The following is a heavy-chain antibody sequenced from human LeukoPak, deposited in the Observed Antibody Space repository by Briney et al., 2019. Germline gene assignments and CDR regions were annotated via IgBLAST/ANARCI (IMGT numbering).Heavy chain of an antibody. D-gene: IGHD2-2*01. V-gene: IGHV4-38-2*02. CDR3: ARDPRWLTPDCTSTSCYENYFDP. CDR2: IYRGGSA. J-gene: IGHJ5*02. Sequence: SETLSLTCAASGYSISSGYQWAWIRQSPGKGLEWIGSIYRGGSAHYNPSLKGRVTISVETSKNQFSLKMYSVTAADTAVYYCARDPRWLTPDCTSTSCYENYFDPWGQGTLVTVST. CDR1: GYSISSGYQ.